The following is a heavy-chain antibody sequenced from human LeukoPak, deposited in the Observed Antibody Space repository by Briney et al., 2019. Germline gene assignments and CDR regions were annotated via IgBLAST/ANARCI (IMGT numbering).Heavy chain of an antibody. V-gene: IGHV1-46*01. J-gene: IGHJ5*01. Sequence: ASVKVSCKASGYSFTSHYMHWVRQAPGQGLEWMGLINPRGTSTIYAEKFQGRIIMTRDMSTTTDYMELSSLKSDDTAVYYCARDNSGWYHWFDSWGQGTLVTVSS. D-gene: IGHD6-19*01. CDR1: GYSFTSHY. CDR3: ARDNSGWYHWFDS. CDR2: INPRGTST.